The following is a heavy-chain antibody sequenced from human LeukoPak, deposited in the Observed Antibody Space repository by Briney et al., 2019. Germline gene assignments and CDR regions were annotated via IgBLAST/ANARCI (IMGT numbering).Heavy chain of an antibody. CDR1: GGSISSYY. J-gene: IGHJ6*03. Sequence: SETLSLTCTVSGGSISSYYWSWIRQPAGKGLEWTGRIYTSGSTNYNPSLKSRVTMSVDTSKNQFSLKLSSVTAADTAVYYCARVLWLRYYYYMDVWGKGTTVTISS. CDR3: ARVLWLRYYYYMDV. D-gene: IGHD5-18*01. V-gene: IGHV4-4*07. CDR2: IYTSGST.